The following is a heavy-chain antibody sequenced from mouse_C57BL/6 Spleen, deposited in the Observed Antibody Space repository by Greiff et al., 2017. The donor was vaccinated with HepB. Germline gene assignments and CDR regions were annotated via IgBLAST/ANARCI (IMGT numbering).Heavy chain of an antibody. J-gene: IGHJ1*03. V-gene: IGHV14-1*01. Sequence: EVQLQQSGAELVRPGASVKLSCTASGFNIKDYYMHWVKQRPEQGLEWIGRIDPEDGDTEYAPKFQGKATMTADTSSNTAYLQLSSLTSEDTAVYYCTPITTVVATGYFDVWGTGTTVTVSS. CDR1: GFNIKDYY. CDR2: IDPEDGDT. CDR3: TPITTVVATGYFDV. D-gene: IGHD1-1*01.